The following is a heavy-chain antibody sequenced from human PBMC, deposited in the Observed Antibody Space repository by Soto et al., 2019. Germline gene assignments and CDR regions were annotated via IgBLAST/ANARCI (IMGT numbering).Heavy chain of an antibody. D-gene: IGHD4-4*01. CDR2: ISSDGRNT. V-gene: IGHV3-30*04. Sequence: QVQLVESGGGVVQPGRSLRLSCTTSGFTFSSYALHWVRQAPGKGLEWVAFISSDGRNTYYADSVKGRFTISRDNSKNTLYLQMNSLRAEDTAVYYCVRAQYGQYHYFDYWGQGTLVTVSS. CDR3: VRAQYGQYHYFDY. CDR1: GFTFSSYA. J-gene: IGHJ4*02.